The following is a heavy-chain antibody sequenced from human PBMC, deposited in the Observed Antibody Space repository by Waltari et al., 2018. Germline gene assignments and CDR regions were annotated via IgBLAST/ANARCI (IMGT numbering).Heavy chain of an antibody. V-gene: IGHV5-51*03. CDR3: ARLSPTIFGVVIINDGMDV. CDR2: IYPGDSDT. Sequence: EVQLVQSGAEVKKPGESLKISCKGSGYSFTSYWIGWVRQMPGKGLEWMGIIYPGDSDTRYSPAFQGQVTISADKSISTAYLQWSSLKASDTAMYYCARLSPTIFGVVIINDGMDVWGQGTTVTVSS. D-gene: IGHD3-3*01. J-gene: IGHJ6*02. CDR1: GYSFTSYW.